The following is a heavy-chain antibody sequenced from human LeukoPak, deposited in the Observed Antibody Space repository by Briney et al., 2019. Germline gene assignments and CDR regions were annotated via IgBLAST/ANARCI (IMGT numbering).Heavy chain of an antibody. J-gene: IGHJ4*02. V-gene: IGHV3-33*01. D-gene: IGHD6-13*01. CDR3: ATGGRSSSWYGVDY. CDR1: GFIFSSYG. CDR2: IWYDGSDK. Sequence: SGGSLRLSCAASGFIFSSYGMHWVRQAPGKGLEWVAVIWYDGSDKYYADSVKGRFTISRDNSKNTLYLQMNSLRVEDTAVYYCATGGRSSSWYGVDYWGQGTLVTVSS.